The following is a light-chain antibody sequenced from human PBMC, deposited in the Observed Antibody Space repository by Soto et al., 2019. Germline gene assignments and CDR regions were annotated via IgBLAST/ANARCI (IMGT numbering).Light chain of an antibody. CDR3: PQYDDLPIT. V-gene: IGKV1-33*01. J-gene: IGKJ5*01. CDR2: DTS. Sequence: EIQMTQSPSSLSSSVGDRVTITCQPSQDIDKFLNWYQQKPGKPPKLLIDDTSNLATGVPARFSGRGSGTDFTFTISSLQPEDVATYYCPQYDDLPITFGQGTRLEI. CDR1: QDIDKF.